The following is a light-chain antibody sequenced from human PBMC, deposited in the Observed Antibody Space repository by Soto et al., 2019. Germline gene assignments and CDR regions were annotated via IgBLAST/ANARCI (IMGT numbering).Light chain of an antibody. Sequence: EFVLTQSPGTLSLSPGERTTLSCRASQSISSDHLAWYQQRPGQSPRLLIYGASSRTTGVPDRFSGSGSGTDFTLTISRPEPEDFAVYYCQHYRSAPFTFGPGTKVDIK. V-gene: IGKV3-20*01. CDR3: QHYRSAPFT. CDR2: GAS. CDR1: QSISSDH. J-gene: IGKJ3*01.